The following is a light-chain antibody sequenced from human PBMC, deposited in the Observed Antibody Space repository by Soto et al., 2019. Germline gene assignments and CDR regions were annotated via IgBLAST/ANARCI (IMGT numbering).Light chain of an antibody. J-gene: IGLJ1*01. V-gene: IGLV1-40*01. CDR1: SSNIGADSD. Sequence: QLVLTQPPSVSGAPGQRVTISCTGSSSNIGADSDVHWYQQLPGTAPKLLIYDNTNRPSGVPDRFSGSKSGTSASLAITGLQAEDEADYYCQSLDKSLDVDVFGSGTKLTVL. CDR3: QSLDKSLDVDV. CDR2: DNT.